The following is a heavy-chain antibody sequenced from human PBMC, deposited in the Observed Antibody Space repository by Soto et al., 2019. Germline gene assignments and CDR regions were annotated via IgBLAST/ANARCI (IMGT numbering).Heavy chain of an antibody. V-gene: IGHV1-69*01. Sequence: QVQLVQSGAEVKKPGSSVKVSCTDSGGSLRNSVISWVRQAPAQRLEWMGGVIPILGTANYAQKFQGRVTVTADEATSTAYMDLSSLSPDDTAVYYCARLGHPGHWGPGTLVIVSS. CDR3: ARLGHPGH. J-gene: IGHJ4*02. CDR1: GGSLRNSV. CDR2: VIPILGTA.